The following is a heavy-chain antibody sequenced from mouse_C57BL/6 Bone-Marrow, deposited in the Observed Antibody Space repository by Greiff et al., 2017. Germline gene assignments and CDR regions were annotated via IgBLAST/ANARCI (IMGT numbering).Heavy chain of an antibody. CDR3: ARVEAY. CDR2: IDPSDSYT. V-gene: IGHV1-50*01. J-gene: IGHJ2*01. CDR1: GYTFTSYW. Sequence: QVQLQQSGAELVKPGASVKLSCKASGYTFTSYWMQWVKQRPGQGLEWIGEIDPSDSYTNYNQKFKGKATLTVDTSSSTAYMQLSSLTSEDSAVYYCARVEAYWGQGTTLTVSS.